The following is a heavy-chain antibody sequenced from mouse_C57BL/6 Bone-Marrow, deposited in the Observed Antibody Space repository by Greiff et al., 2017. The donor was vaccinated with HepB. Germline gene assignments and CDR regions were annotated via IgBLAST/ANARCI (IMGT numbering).Heavy chain of an antibody. CDR3: ARHEGLLTY. D-gene: IGHD2-3*01. CDR1: GFTFSSYG. Sequence: EVMLVESGGDLVKPGGSLKLSCAASGFTFSSYGMSWVRQTPDKRLEWVATISSGGSYTYYPDSVKGRFTISRDNAKNTLYLQMSSLKSEDTAMYYCARHEGLLTYWGQGTLVTVSA. J-gene: IGHJ3*01. CDR2: ISSGGSYT. V-gene: IGHV5-6*02.